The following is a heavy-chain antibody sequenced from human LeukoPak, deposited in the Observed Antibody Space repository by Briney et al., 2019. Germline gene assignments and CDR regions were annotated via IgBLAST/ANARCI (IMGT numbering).Heavy chain of an antibody. CDR3: ARWTRGVTMVRGVISYYYYYMDV. J-gene: IGHJ6*03. CDR2: MNPNSGNT. Sequence: GASVKVSCKASGYTFTSYDINWVRQATGQGLEWMGWMNPNSGNTGYAQKFQGRVTMTRNTSISTAYMELSRLRSDDTAVYYCARWTRGVTMVRGVISYYYYYMDVWGKGTTVTISS. CDR1: GYTFTSYD. D-gene: IGHD3-10*01. V-gene: IGHV1-8*01.